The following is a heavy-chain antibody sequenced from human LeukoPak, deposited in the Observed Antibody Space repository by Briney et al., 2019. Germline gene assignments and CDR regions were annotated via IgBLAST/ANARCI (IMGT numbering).Heavy chain of an antibody. CDR2: LSSTGTYI. CDR1: GFTFSGYS. D-gene: IGHD5-24*01. Sequence: PGGSLRLSCAASGFTFSGYSMNWVRQAPGKGLEWVSSLSSTGTYIYYADSVKGRFTISRDNAKNSLFLQMNSLRAEDTAVYYCATVEMATIFVYWGQGTLVTVSS. V-gene: IGHV3-21*04. J-gene: IGHJ4*02. CDR3: ATVEMATIFVY.